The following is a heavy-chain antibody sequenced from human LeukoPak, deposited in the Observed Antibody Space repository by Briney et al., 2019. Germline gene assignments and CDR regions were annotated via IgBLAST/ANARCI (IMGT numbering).Heavy chain of an antibody. D-gene: IGHD3-10*01. J-gene: IGHJ5*02. Sequence: GGSLRLSCAASGFTFSSYWMSWVRQAPGKGLEWVANIKQDGSEKYYVDSVKGRFTISRDNAKNSLYLQMNSLRAEDTAVYYCARDLSFGELLTRFDPWGQGTLVTVSS. CDR3: ARDLSFGELLTRFDP. CDR1: GFTFSSYW. CDR2: IKQDGSEK. V-gene: IGHV3-7*01.